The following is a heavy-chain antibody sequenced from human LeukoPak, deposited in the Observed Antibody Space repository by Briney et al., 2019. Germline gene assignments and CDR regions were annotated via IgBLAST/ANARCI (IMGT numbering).Heavy chain of an antibody. V-gene: IGHV4-30-2*06. D-gene: IGHD4-17*01. CDR1: SGSIINSDLY. CDR2: IYHSTNT. J-gene: IGHJ4*02. Sequence: KPSETLSLTCTVSSGSIINSDLYWSWIRQSPGKGLEWIGYIYHSTNTYYNPSLNTRVTMSVDTSKNQFSLRLTSVTAADTAVYYCARGNGDYLYFDYWGQGTLVTVSS. CDR3: ARGNGDYLYFDY.